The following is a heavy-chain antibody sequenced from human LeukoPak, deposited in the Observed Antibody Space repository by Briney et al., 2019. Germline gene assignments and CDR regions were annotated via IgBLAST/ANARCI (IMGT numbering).Heavy chain of an antibody. CDR3: ALSGDGYNFFNYFDY. CDR2: MNPNSGNT. J-gene: IGHJ4*02. CDR1: GYTFTSYD. Sequence: ASVKVSCKASGYTFTSYDINWVRQATGQGLEWMGWMNPNSGNTGYAQKFQGRVTMTRNTSISTAYMELSSLRSEDTAVYYCALSGDGYNFFNYFDYWGQGTLVTVSS. D-gene: IGHD5-24*01. V-gene: IGHV1-8*01.